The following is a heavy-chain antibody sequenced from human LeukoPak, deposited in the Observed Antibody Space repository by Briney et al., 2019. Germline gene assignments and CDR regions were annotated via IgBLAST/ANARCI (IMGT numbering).Heavy chain of an antibody. Sequence: SETLSLTCTVSGGSISSTGYYWGWIRQPPGKGLEWIGSVYYSGSTYFNPSLKSRVIISVDTSKNQFSLKLGSVTAADTAVYYCARDRFGSSSNSYYYYYVDVWGKGTTVTVSS. J-gene: IGHJ6*03. CDR1: GGSISSTGYY. V-gene: IGHV4-39*07. CDR3: ARDRFGSSSNSYYYYYVDV. D-gene: IGHD6-6*01. CDR2: VYYSGST.